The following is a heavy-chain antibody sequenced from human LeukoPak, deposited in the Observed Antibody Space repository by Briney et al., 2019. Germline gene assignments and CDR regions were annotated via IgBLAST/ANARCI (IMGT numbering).Heavy chain of an antibody. Sequence: SETLSLTCTVSGYSISSGYYWGWIRQPPGKGLEWIGSIYHSGSTYYNPSLKSRVTISVDTSKNQFSLKLSSVTAADTAVYYCARGPPRYSSGWGQGTLVTVSS. CDR1: GYSISSGYY. CDR3: ARGPPRYSSG. CDR2: IYHSGST. J-gene: IGHJ4*02. D-gene: IGHD6-19*01. V-gene: IGHV4-38-2*02.